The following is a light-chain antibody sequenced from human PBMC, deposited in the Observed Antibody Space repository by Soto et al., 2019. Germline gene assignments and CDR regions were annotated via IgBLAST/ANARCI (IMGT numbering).Light chain of an antibody. J-gene: IGKJ1*01. V-gene: IGKV1-39*01. CDR2: AAS. Sequence: DIPMTQSPSSLSASVGDRVTITCRASQSISSYLNWYQQKPGKAPKLLIYAASSLQSGVPSRFSGSASGTDFTLTISSLQPEDFATYYCQQSYSTPRTFGQGTKVEIK. CDR3: QQSYSTPRT. CDR1: QSISSY.